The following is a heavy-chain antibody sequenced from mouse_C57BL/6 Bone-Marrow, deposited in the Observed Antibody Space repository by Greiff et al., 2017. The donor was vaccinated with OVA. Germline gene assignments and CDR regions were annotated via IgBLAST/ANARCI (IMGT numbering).Heavy chain of an antibody. Sequence: QVQLQQSGAELVRPGASVKLSCKASGYTFTSYGISWVKQRTGQGLEWIGEIDPRSGNTYYNEKFKGKATLTADKPYSTAYMELRSLTSEDSAVYFCARYYGSSLSYWYFDVWGTGTTVTVSS. V-gene: IGHV1-81*01. J-gene: IGHJ1*03. D-gene: IGHD1-1*01. CDR2: IDPRSGNT. CDR1: GYTFTSYG. CDR3: ARYYGSSLSYWYFDV.